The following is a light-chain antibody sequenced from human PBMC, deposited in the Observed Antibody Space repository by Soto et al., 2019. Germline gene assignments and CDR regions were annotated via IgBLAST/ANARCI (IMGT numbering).Light chain of an antibody. CDR2: AAS. V-gene: IGKV1-39*01. CDR1: QSISSY. CDR3: QQSYSTPRT. Sequence: DIQMTQYPSSLSASVGDRVTITCRASQSISSYLNWYQQKPGKAPKILIYAASSLQSGVPSRFSGSGSGTDFTLTISSLQPEDFATYYCQQSYSTPRTFGQGTKLEIK. J-gene: IGKJ2*01.